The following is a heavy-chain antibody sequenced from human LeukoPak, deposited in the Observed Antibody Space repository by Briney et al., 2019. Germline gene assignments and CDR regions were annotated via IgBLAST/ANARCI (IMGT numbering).Heavy chain of an antibody. D-gene: IGHD3-10*01. CDR2: ISGSGGST. CDR1: GFTFSSYG. Sequence: GGTLRLSCAASGFTFSSYGMSWVRQAPGKGLEWVSAISGSGGSTYYADSVKGRFTISRDNSKNTLYLQMNSLRAEDTAVYYCAKDRRQWKTYYYGSGTYPEWGQGTLVTVSS. J-gene: IGHJ4*02. V-gene: IGHV3-23*01. CDR3: AKDRRQWKTYYYGSGTYPE.